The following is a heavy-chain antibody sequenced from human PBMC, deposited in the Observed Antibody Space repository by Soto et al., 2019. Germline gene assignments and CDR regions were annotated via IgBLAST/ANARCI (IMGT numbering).Heavy chain of an antibody. V-gene: IGHV1-8*01. D-gene: IGHD2-15*01. Sequence: QEQLVQSGAEVKKPGASVKVSCKTSGYTFTDYDINWVRQATGQGLEWIGWMNPNSGETGYAQKFQGRVTMTRSASLSTADLELSSLRSEDTAVYYCARVAVAARPRWYNWFDPWVQGTLVTVSS. CDR2: MNPNSGET. CDR1: GYTFTDYD. CDR3: ARVAVAARPRWYNWFDP. J-gene: IGHJ5*02.